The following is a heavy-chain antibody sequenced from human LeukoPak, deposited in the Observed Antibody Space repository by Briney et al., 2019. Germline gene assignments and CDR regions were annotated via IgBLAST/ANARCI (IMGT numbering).Heavy chain of an antibody. V-gene: IGHV3-15*01. CDR2: IKSKTDGGTT. CDR1: GFTFSNAW. D-gene: IGHD3-16*01. CDR3: TTEGGVWGYHALDI. J-gene: IGHJ3*02. Sequence: PGGSLRLSCAASGFTFSNAWMSWVRQAPGKGLEWVGRIKSKTDGGTTDYAAPVKGRFTISRDDSKNTLYLQMNSLKTEDTAVYYCTTEGGVWGYHALDIWGQGTMVTVSS.